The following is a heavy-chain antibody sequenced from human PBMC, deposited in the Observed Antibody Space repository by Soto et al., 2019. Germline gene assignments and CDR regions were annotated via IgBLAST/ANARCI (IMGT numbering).Heavy chain of an antibody. CDR1: GFTFSSYA. Sequence: GGSLRLSCAASGFTFSSYAMYWVRQAPGKGLEWVAVISYDGSNKYYVDSVKGRFTISRDNSKNTLYLQMNSLRAEDTAVYYCARVLGAFDIWGQGTMVTVSS. J-gene: IGHJ3*02. CDR2: ISYDGSNK. CDR3: ARVLGAFDI. V-gene: IGHV3-30-3*01.